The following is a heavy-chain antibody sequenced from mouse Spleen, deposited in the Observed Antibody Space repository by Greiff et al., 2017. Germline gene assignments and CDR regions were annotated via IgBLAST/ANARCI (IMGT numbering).Heavy chain of an antibody. D-gene: IGHD3-1*01. CDR3: ARNWRGYEGMDY. CDR2: IWSGGST. CDR1: GFSLTSYG. J-gene: IGHJ4*01. Sequence: VQRVESGPGLVQPSQSLSITCTVSGFSLTSYGVHWVRQSPGKGLEWLGVIWSGGSTDYNAAFISRLSISKDNSKSQVFFKMNSLQADDTARYYCARNWRGYEGMDYWGQGTSVTVSS. V-gene: IGHV2-2*01.